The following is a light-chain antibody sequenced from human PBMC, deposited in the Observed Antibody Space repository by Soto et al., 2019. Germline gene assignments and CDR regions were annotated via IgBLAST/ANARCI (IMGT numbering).Light chain of an antibody. CDR1: QSLIHSDGNTY. CDR2: EVS. CDR3: MQGTHWPWT. V-gene: IGKV2-30*02. Sequence: DVVMTQSPLSLPVTLGQPASISCRSSQSLIHSDGNTYLSWFQQRPGQSPRRLIYEVSDRDSGVXDXFTGSGSGTDFPLKISRVEAEDVGVYYCMQGTHWPWTFGQGTEVEIK. J-gene: IGKJ1*01.